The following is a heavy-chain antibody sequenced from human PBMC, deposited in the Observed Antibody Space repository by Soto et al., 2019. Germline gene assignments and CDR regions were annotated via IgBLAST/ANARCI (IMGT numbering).Heavy chain of an antibody. CDR3: ASSNIAAAPYGMDV. V-gene: IGHV1-3*01. Sequence: QVQLVQSGAEVKKPGASVKVSCKASGYTFTRYAMHWVRQAPGQRLDWMGWINAGNGNTKHSQKFQGRVTITRDTSASTAYMELSSLRSADTAVYYCASSNIAAAPYGMDVWGQGTTVTVSS. D-gene: IGHD6-13*01. CDR1: GYTFTRYA. CDR2: INAGNGNT. J-gene: IGHJ6*02.